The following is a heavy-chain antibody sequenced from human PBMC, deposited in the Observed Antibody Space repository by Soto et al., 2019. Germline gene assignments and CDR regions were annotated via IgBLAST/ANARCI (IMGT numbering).Heavy chain of an antibody. Sequence: SVKISCTAAGYTFTSDDISSGRQATGQGREWMGWMNPNSGNTGYAQKFQGRVTMTRNTSISTAYMKLSSLRSEDTAVYYCAREGSGSANYYYYMDVWGKGTTVTVSS. D-gene: IGHD2-2*01. CDR1: GYTFTSDD. CDR3: AREGSGSANYYYYMDV. V-gene: IGHV1-8*01. CDR2: MNPNSGNT. J-gene: IGHJ6*03.